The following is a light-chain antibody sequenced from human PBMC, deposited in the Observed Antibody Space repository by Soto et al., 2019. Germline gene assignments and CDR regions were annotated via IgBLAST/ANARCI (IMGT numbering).Light chain of an antibody. CDR2: EVS. J-gene: IGLJ2*01. CDR3: SSYTSSIVV. Sequence: QSVLTQPPSVSGSPGQSVTISCTGTSSDVGRYNRVSWYQQPPGTAPKLMIYEVSNRPSGVPDRFSGSKSGNTASLTISGLQAEDEADYYCSSYTSSIVVFGGGTKLTVL. CDR1: SSDVGRYNR. V-gene: IGLV2-18*02.